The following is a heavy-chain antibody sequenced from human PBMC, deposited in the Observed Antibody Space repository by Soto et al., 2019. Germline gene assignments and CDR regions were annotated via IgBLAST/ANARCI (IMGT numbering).Heavy chain of an antibody. Sequence: EVQLLESGGGLVQPGGSLRLSCAASGFAFSSYAMTWVRHVPGKRLEYVASITGSGAGTFYADSVKGRFTISRDNPKNTLYLQLSSLRAEDTAIYFCAKDPNGDYVGAFDSWGQGSLVTVSS. CDR1: GFAFSSYA. CDR3: AKDPNGDYVGAFDS. CDR2: ITGSGAGT. V-gene: IGHV3-23*01. D-gene: IGHD4-17*01. J-gene: IGHJ4*02.